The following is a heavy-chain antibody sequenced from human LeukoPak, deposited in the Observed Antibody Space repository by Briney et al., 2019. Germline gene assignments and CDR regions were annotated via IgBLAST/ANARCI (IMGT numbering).Heavy chain of an antibody. CDR3: ARGLEGGFDY. CDR1: GFTFSTYT. CDR2: ISGSRSYI. J-gene: IGHJ4*02. Sequence: GGSLRLSCAASGFTFSTYTMNWVRQAPGKGLEWVSSISGSRSYIYYTDSLKGRFTISRDNAKNSLYLQMNSLRAEDKAVYYCARGLEGGFDYWGQGTLVTVSS. V-gene: IGHV3-21*01. D-gene: IGHD3-16*01.